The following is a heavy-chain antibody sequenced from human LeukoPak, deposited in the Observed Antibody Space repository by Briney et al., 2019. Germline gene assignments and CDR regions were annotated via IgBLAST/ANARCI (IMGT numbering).Heavy chain of an antibody. J-gene: IGHJ4*02. CDR1: GGTFCSYT. CDR2: IIPILGIA. V-gene: IGHV1-69*02. D-gene: IGHD6-13*01. CDR3: ARALTQQPGFFDY. Sequence: ASVKVSCKASGGTFCSYTISWVRQAPGQGLEWMGRIIPILGIANYAQKFQGRVTITADKSTSTAYMELSSLRSEDTAVYYCARALTQQPGFFDYWGQGTLVTVSS.